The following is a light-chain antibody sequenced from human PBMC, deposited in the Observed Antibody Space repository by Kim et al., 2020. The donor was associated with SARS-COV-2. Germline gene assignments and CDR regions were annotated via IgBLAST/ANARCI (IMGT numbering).Light chain of an antibody. V-gene: IGLV3-21*04. Sequence: PGKTAGSSCGESSIGSNSVHWYQQRSVKAPVLVISYDSDRPSGIPGRFSGSTSGNTATLTISRVEAGDEACYYCQVWDSSSDQRVVFGGGTQRTVL. CDR2: YDS. CDR3: QVWDSSSDQRVV. CDR1: SIGSNS. J-gene: IGLJ2*01.